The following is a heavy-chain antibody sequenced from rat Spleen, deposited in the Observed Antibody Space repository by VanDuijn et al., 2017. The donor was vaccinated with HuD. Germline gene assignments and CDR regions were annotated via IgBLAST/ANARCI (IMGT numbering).Heavy chain of an antibody. Sequence: EVQLVESGGDLVQPGRSLKLSCAASGFTFSNFGMAWVRQAPTKGLEWVATISYDGSKTYYRDSVKGRFTISRDNAKSTLYLQMDSLRSEDTATYYCAVAGYGYWGQGVMVTVSS. J-gene: IGHJ2*01. CDR2: ISYDGSKT. V-gene: IGHV5-29*01. CDR1: GFTFSNFG. D-gene: IGHD1-7*01. CDR3: AVAGYGY.